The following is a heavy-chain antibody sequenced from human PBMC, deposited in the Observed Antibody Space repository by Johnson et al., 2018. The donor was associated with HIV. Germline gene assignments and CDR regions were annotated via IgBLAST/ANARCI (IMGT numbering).Heavy chain of an antibody. CDR1: GFIFSKDW. Sequence: QLVESGGGLVQPGGSLRLSCAASGFIFSKDWMSWVRQAPGKGLEWVSAISGSGGSTYYADSVKGRFTISRDNSKNTLYLQMNSLRAEDTAVYYCAKDRPPGLTGYYDAFDIWGQGTMVTVSS. D-gene: IGHD3-9*01. J-gene: IGHJ3*02. V-gene: IGHV3-23*04. CDR2: ISGSGGST. CDR3: AKDRPPGLTGYYDAFDI.